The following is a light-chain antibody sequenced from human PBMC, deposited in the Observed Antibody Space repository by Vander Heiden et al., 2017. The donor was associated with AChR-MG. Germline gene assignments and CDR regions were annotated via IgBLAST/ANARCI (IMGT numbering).Light chain of an antibody. V-gene: IGKV3-20*01. CDR3: QQYDSSRRT. CDR2: GSS. Sequence: DIVLTPSPGTLSLSPGERATLFCRASQTISSTYLAWYQQKRGQAPRLLIYGSSVRAAGIPDRVSGSGSGTDCTLTISRLEPEDFAVYYCQQYDSSRRTFGQGTKVEIK. CDR1: QTISSTY. J-gene: IGKJ1*01.